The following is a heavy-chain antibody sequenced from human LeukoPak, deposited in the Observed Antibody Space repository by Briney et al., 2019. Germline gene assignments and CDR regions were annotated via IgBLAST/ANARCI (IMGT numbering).Heavy chain of an antibody. V-gene: IGHV4-38-2*01. CDR2: IHYSGNT. CDR1: GYSISSGYY. Sequence: SETLSLTCAVSGYSISSGYYWGWIRQPPGKGLEWIASIHYSGNTYYNPSVRSRVTTSVDTSKNQISLKLSSVIAADTAVYYCARGYGSGNNWFDPWGQGTLVTVSS. J-gene: IGHJ5*02. CDR3: ARGYGSGNNWFDP. D-gene: IGHD3-10*01.